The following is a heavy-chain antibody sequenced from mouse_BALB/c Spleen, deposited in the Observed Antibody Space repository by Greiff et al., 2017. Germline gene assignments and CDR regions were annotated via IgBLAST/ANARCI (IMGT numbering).Heavy chain of an antibody. J-gene: IGHJ4*01. V-gene: IGHV1-15*01. D-gene: IGHD2-3*01. CDR2: IDPETGGT. Sequence: VQLQQSGAELVRPGASVTLSCKASGYTITDYEMHWVKQTPVHGLEWIGAIDPETGGTAYNQKFKGKATLTADKSSSTAYMELRSMTSEDSAVYYCTRWDGRDYYAMDYWGQGTSVTVSS. CDR3: TRWDGRDYYAMDY. CDR1: GYTITDYE.